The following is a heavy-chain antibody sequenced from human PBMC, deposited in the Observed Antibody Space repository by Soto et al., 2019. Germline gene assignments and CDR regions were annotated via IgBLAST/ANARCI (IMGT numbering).Heavy chain of an antibody. V-gene: IGHV6-1*01. J-gene: IGHJ3*02. CDR3: ARERGVLSEAFDI. CDR1: GDSVSSNSAA. CDR2: TYYRSKWYN. D-gene: IGHD3-10*01. Sequence: SQTLSLTCAISGDSVSSNSAAWNCLMHSPSRGLEWLGRTYYRSKWYNDYAPSVKSQITINPDTSRNQFSLQLNSVTPEDTAVYYCARERGVLSEAFDIWGQGTVVTVSS.